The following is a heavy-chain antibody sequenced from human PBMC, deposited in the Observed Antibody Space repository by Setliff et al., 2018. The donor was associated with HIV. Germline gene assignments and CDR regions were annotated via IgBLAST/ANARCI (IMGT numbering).Heavy chain of an antibody. CDR2: INPNNGGT. CDR3: ARDGQRGQAGGWLADPDAFDI. J-gene: IGHJ3*02. CDR1: GGTFSSYT. D-gene: IGHD6-19*01. Sequence: ASVKVSCKASGGTFSSYTISWVRQAPGQGLEWMGRINPNNGGTNYAQKFQGRVTMTRDTAISTAYMELSRLRSDDPAVYYCARDGQRGQAGGWLADPDAFDIWGQGTMVTVSS. V-gene: IGHV1-2*06.